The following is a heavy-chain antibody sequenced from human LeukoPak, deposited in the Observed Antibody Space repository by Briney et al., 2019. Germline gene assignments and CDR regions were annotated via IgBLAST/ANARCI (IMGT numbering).Heavy chain of an antibody. CDR1: AGSISGYY. Sequence: SETLSLTCTVSAGSISGYYWSWIRQPPGKGLEWIGNIYHSGRTNYNPSLKSRVTITVDTSKNQFSLKLSSVTAADTAIYYCARTWFSSSWPVRFDPWGQGTQVTVSS. CDR2: IYHSGRT. J-gene: IGHJ5*02. V-gene: IGHV4-59*08. CDR3: ARTWFSSSWPVRFDP. D-gene: IGHD6-13*01.